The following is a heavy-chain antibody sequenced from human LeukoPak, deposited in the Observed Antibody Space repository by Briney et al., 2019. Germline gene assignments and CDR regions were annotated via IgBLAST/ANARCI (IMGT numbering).Heavy chain of an antibody. CDR3: ARVRYDFWSGYYTAYYYYMDV. CDR2: MNPNSGNT. J-gene: IGHJ6*03. CDR1: GYTFTSYD. Sequence: ASVKVSCKASGYTFTSYDINWVRQATGQGLEWMGWMNPNSGNTGYAQKFQGRVTITRNTPISTAYMELSSLRSEDTAVYYCARVRYDFWSGYYTAYYYYMDVWGKGTTVTVSS. D-gene: IGHD3-3*01. V-gene: IGHV1-8*03.